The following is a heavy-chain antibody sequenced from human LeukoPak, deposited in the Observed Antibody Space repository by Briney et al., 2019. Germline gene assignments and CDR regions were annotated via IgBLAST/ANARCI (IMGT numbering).Heavy chain of an antibody. CDR1: GFIFRSYV. D-gene: IGHD3-22*01. CDR2: ISGSGDST. J-gene: IGHJ4*02. CDR3: AKIRTYYYDSSGYPTEN. V-gene: IGHV3-23*01. Sequence: GGSLRLSCAASGFIFRSYVQSWVRQAPGKGLQWVSGISGSGDSTYYADSVKGRFTISRDNSKKTLYLQMNSLRAEDTAVYYCAKIRTYYYDSSGYPTENWGQGTLVTVSS.